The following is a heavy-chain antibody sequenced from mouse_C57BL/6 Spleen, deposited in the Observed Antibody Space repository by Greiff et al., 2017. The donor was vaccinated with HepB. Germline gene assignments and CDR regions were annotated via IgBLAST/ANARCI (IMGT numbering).Heavy chain of an antibody. J-gene: IGHJ3*01. D-gene: IGHD1-1*01. Sequence: QVQLQQPGAELVKPGASVKLSCKASGYTFTSYWMHWVKQRPGQGLEWIGMIHPNSGSTNYNEKFKSKATLTVDKSSSTAYMQLSSLTSEDSAVYYGARSPDYGSSAWFAYWGQGTLVTVSA. CDR1: GYTFTSYW. V-gene: IGHV1-64*01. CDR2: IHPNSGST. CDR3: ARSPDYGSSAWFAY.